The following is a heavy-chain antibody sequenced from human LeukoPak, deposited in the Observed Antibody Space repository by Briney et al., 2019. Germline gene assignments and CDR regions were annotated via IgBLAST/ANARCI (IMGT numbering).Heavy chain of an antibody. Sequence: PSETLSLTCTVSGGSISSYYWSWIRQPPGEGLEWIGYIYYSGSTNYNPSLKSRVTISVDTSKNQFSLKLSSVTAADTAVYYCAREVPRINWFDPWGQGTLVTVSS. CDR1: GGSISSYY. CDR2: IYYSGST. D-gene: IGHD1-1*01. V-gene: IGHV4-59*01. CDR3: AREVPRINWFDP. J-gene: IGHJ5*02.